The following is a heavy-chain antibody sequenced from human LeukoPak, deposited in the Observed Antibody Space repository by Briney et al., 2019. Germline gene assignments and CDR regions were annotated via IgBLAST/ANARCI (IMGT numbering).Heavy chain of an antibody. J-gene: IGHJ2*01. CDR2: IYYSGST. Sequence: PSETLSLTCTVSGGSISSYYWSWIRKPPGKGLEWIGYIYYSGSTNYNPSLKSRVTISVDTSKKQFSLKLSSVTAADTAVTYCARGGGRIAAAHTQIWYFDLWGRGTLVTVSS. V-gene: IGHV4-59*01. D-gene: IGHD6-13*01. CDR3: ARGGGRIAAAHTQIWYFDL. CDR1: GGSISSYY.